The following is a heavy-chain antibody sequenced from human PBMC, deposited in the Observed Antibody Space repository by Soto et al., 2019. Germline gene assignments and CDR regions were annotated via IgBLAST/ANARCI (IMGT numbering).Heavy chain of an antibody. CDR2: IIPSYDRT. Sequence: QVLLLQSGSAVKKPGSSVKVSCKASGDAFQSYAIHWVRQAPGQGLEYMGRIIPSYDRTKYAQKFQGRLTVTADMYTSTVYMELSSLRSEDTAVYYCARDPTNDYGDDTFDYWGQGTKVIVSS. V-gene: IGHV1-69*06. CDR1: GDAFQSYA. CDR3: ARDPTNDYGDDTFDY. D-gene: IGHD4-17*01. J-gene: IGHJ4*02.